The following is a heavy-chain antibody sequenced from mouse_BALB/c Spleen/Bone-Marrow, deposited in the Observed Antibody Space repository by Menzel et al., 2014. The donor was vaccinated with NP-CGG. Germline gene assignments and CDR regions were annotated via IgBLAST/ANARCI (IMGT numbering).Heavy chain of an antibody. J-gene: IGHJ2*01. V-gene: IGHV7-3*02. CDR1: GFTFTDYY. CDR2: IRDKANGYTT. D-gene: IGHD2-1*01. CDR3: ARDDGNYHCLGY. Sequence: EVQRVESGGGLVQPGGSLRLSCATSGFTFTDYYMSWVRQPPGKALEWLGFIRDKANGYTTEYSASVKGRFTISRDNSQSIVYFQMNTLRTEDSATYYCARDDGNYHCLGYWGQGTTLTVSS.